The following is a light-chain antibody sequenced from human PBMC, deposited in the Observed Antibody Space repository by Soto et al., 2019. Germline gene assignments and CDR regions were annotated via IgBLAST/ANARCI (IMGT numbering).Light chain of an antibody. CDR3: CSYAGSPV. J-gene: IGLJ1*01. V-gene: IGLV2-23*02. CDR2: EVS. CDR1: SSDVGSYNL. Sequence: QSALTQPASVSGSPGQSITISCTGTSSDVGSYNLVSWYQQHPGKAPKLTIYEVSKRPSGVSNRFSGSKSGNTASLTISGLQAEDEADYYCCSYAGSPVFGTGTKVTVL.